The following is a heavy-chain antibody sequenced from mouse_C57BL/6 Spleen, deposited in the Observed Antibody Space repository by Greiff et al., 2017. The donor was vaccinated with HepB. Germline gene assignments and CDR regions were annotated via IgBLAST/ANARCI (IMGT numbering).Heavy chain of an antibody. V-gene: IGHV14-4*01. CDR2: IDPENGDT. CDR3: TTEAYGKIY. CDR1: GFNIKDDY. Sequence: VHVKQSGAELVRPGASVKLSCTASGFNIKDDYMHWVKQRPEQGLEWIGWIDPENGDTEYASKFQGKATITADTSSNTAYLQLSSLTSEDTAVYYCTTEAYGKIYWGQGTTLTVSS. J-gene: IGHJ2*01. D-gene: IGHD2-1*01.